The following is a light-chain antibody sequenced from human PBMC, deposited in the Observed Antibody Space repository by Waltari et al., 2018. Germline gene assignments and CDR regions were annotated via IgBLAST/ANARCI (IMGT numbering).Light chain of an antibody. CDR1: QPITNY. J-gene: IGKJ3*01. CDR3: QRYDNLPIFA. V-gene: IGKV1-33*01. Sequence: DIQMTQSPSSLPASVRDRFTFPCQASQPITNYLNWYQQKPGTAPKLLIHDASNLETGVPSRFSGSQSGTHFTLTISSLQPEDVATYYCQRYDNLPIFAFGPGTKVDIK. CDR2: DAS.